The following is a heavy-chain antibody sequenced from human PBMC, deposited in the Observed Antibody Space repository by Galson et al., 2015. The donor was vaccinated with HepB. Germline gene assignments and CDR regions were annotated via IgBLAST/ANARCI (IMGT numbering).Heavy chain of an antibody. CDR3: SRPEGYCSGGSCFPYAH. D-gene: IGHD2-15*01. CDR2: IKQDESEK. J-gene: IGHJ4*02. V-gene: IGHV3-7*03. Sequence: SLRLSCAASGFTFSSYWMSWVRQAPGKGLEWVANIKQDESEKYYVDSVKGRFTISRDNAKNSLYLQMNSLRAEDTAVYFCSRPEGYCSGGSCFPYAHWGQGTLVTVSS. CDR1: GFTFSSYW.